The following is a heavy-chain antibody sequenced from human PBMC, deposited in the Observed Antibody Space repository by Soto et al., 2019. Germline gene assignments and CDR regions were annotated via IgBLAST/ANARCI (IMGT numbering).Heavy chain of an antibody. V-gene: IGHV1-69*13. CDR1: GGTFSSYA. CDR2: IIPIFGTA. Sequence: SVKVSCKASGGTFSSYAISWVRQAPGQGLEWMGGIIPIFGTANYAQKFQGRVTITADESTSTAYMELSSLRSEDTAVYYCARSRDGYNYGYYYYGMDVWGQGTTVTVYS. D-gene: IGHD5-12*01. J-gene: IGHJ6*02. CDR3: ARSRDGYNYGYYYYGMDV.